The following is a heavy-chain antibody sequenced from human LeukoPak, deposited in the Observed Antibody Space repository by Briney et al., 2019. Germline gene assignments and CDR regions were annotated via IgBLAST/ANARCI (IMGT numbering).Heavy chain of an antibody. J-gene: IGHJ4*02. CDR3: TSPNIARNGDYPDF. D-gene: IGHD4-17*01. CDR2: IRGKANNYAT. CDR1: GFTFSGSA. Sequence: GGSLRLSCAASGFTFSGSAMHWVRQASGKGLEWVGRIRGKANNYATVYAASVKGRFTISRDDSKNTAYLQINSLKTEDTAVYYCTSPNIARNGDYPDFWGQGTLVTVSS. V-gene: IGHV3-73*01.